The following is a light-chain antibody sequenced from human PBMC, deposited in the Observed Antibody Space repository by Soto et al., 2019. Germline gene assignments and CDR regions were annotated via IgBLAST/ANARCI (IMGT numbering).Light chain of an antibody. V-gene: IGKV3-20*01. CDR1: QSVSNNY. CDR3: QQYGSSGT. Sequence: ENVLTQSLGTLSLSTGERATLSCRASQSVSNNYLAWYQQKPGQAPRLLIYGAYKRATGIPDRCSGSGSGTDFTLTISRLEPEDFAVYYCQQYGSSGTFGQGTKVDIK. J-gene: IGKJ1*01. CDR2: GAY.